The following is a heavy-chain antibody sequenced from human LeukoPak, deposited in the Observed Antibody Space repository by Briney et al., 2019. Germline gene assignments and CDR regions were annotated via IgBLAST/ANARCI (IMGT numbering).Heavy chain of an antibody. D-gene: IGHD3-10*01. CDR3: ARDGFGTRSKFDY. Sequence: ASVKVSCKASGYTFTSYYMHWVRQAPGQGLEWLGIINPSGGSTSYAQKFQGRVTMTRDTSTSTVYMELSSLRSEDTAVYYCARDGFGTRSKFDYWAREPWSPSPQ. CDR2: INPSGGST. CDR1: GYTFTSYY. V-gene: IGHV1-46*01. J-gene: IGHJ4*02.